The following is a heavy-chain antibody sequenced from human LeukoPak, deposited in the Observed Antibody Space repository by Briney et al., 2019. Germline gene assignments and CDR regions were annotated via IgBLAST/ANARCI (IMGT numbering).Heavy chain of an antibody. CDR1: GFTFTNAW. D-gene: IGHD3-22*01. J-gene: IGHJ4*02. CDR3: ARATYDSSGLFDY. V-gene: IGHV3-53*01. Sequence: GGSLRLSCAASGFTFTNAWLNWVRQAPGKGLEWVSVIYSGGSTYYADSVKGRFTISRDNSKNTLYLQMNSLRAEDTAVYYCARATYDSSGLFDYWGQGTLVTVSS. CDR2: IYSGGST.